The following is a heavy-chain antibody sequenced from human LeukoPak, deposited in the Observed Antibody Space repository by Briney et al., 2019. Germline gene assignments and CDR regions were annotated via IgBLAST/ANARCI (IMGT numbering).Heavy chain of an antibody. J-gene: IGHJ4*02. V-gene: IGHV3-30*02. CDR2: VRYDGSSK. D-gene: IGHD3-10*01. CDR1: GFTFSNYA. CDR3: ARDQAGSGHYADY. Sequence: GGSLRLSCAASGFTFSNYAMHWVRQAPGKGLEWLAYVRYDGSSKYYADFVKGRFTISRDYSKNTLYLHMNSLRAEDTAVYYCARDQAGSGHYADYWGQGTLVTVSS.